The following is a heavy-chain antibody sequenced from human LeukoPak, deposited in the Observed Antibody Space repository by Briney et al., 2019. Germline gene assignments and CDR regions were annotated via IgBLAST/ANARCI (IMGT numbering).Heavy chain of an antibody. V-gene: IGHV1-69*13. J-gene: IGHJ4*02. D-gene: IGHD3-22*01. CDR1: GGTFSSYA. CDR3: AREAKDYYDSSGYYYVFDY. CDR2: IIPIFGTA. Sequence: SVKVSCTASGGTFSSYAISWVRQAPGQGLEWMGGIIPIFGTANYAQKFQGRVTITADESTSTAYMELRSLRSDDTAVYYCAREAKDYYDSSGYYYVFDYWGQGTLVTVSS.